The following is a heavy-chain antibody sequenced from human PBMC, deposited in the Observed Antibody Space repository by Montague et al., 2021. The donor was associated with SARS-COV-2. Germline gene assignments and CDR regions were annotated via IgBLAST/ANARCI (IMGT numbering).Heavy chain of an antibody. Sequence: SETLSLTCTVSGGSISSSSYYWCWIRQPPGKGLEWICYIYYSGSTYYNPSLKSRVTISVNTSKNQFSLKLSSVTAADTAVYYCARQPTRGITIFGVVTDYGMDVWGQGTTVTVSS. CDR1: GGSISSSSYY. J-gene: IGHJ6*02. CDR3: ARQPTRGITIFGVVTDYGMDV. V-gene: IGHV4-39*01. D-gene: IGHD3-3*01. CDR2: IYYSGST.